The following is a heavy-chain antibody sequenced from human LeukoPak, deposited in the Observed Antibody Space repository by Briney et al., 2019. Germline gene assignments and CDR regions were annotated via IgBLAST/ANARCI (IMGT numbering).Heavy chain of an antibody. D-gene: IGHD3-3*01. Sequence: ASVKVSCKASGYTFTGYYMHWVRQAPGQGLEWMGWINPNSGGKNYAQKFQDRVTMTRDTSISTAYREMSRLRADDTAVYYCARDGSFGVANGDAFDIWGQGTMVTVSS. CDR1: GYTFTGYY. V-gene: IGHV1-2*02. CDR2: INPNSGGK. J-gene: IGHJ3*02. CDR3: ARDGSFGVANGDAFDI.